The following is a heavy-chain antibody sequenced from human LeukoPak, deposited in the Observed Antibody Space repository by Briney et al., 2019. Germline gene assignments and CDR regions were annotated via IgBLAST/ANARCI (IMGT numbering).Heavy chain of an antibody. D-gene: IGHD3-10*01. CDR1: GDSVSRDTAA. V-gene: IGHV6-1*01. CDR2: TYYRSKWYN. Sequence: SQTLSLTCAISGDSVSRDTAAWNWIRQSPSRGLEWVGRTYYRSKWYNDYAVSVKSRININPDTSKNQFSLQLSSVTPEDTAVHYRARGVRAPDYWGQGALVTVSS. CDR3: ARGVRAPDY. J-gene: IGHJ4*02.